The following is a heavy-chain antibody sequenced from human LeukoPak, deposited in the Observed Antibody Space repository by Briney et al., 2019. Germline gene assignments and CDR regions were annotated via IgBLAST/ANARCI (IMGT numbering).Heavy chain of an antibody. CDR3: AKVAMVYGDYGY. J-gene: IGHJ4*02. CDR2: ISGSGGST. D-gene: IGHD4-17*01. Sequence: GGTLRLSCAASGFTFSSYGMSWVRQAPGKGLEWVSAISGSGGSTYYADSVKGRFTISRDNSKNTLYLQMNSLRAEDTAVYYCAKVAMVYGDYGYWGQGTLVTVSS. CDR1: GFTFSSYG. V-gene: IGHV3-23*01.